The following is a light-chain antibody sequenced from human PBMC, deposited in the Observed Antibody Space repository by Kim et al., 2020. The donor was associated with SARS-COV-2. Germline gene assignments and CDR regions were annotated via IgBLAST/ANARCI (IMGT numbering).Light chain of an antibody. CDR3: QQYNNWPPLT. V-gene: IGKV3-15*01. J-gene: IGKJ4*01. CDR2: GAS. Sequence: EIVMTQSPATLSVSPGERATLSCRASQSVSRNLAWYQQKPGQAPRLLIYGASARATGIPARFSGSGSGTEFTLTISSLLSEDFAVYYCQQYNNWPPLTFGGGTKVEIK. CDR1: QSVSRN.